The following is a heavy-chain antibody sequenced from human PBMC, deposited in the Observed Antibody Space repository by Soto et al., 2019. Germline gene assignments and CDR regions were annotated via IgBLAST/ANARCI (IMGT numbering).Heavy chain of an antibody. CDR2: IYYSGST. V-gene: IGHV4-59*01. J-gene: IGHJ3*02. Sequence: QVQLQESGPGLVKPSETLSLTCTVSGGSISSYYWSWIRQPPGKGLEWIGYIYYSGSTNYNPSLKSRVTISVDTSKNQFSLKLSSVTAADTAVYYCARVVVAARSIAFDIWGQGTMVTVSS. CDR1: GGSISSYY. CDR3: ARVVVAARSIAFDI. D-gene: IGHD2-15*01.